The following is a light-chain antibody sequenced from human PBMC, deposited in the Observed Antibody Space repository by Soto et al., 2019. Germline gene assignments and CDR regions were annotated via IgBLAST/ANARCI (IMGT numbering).Light chain of an antibody. V-gene: IGLV2-14*03. Sequence: QPVLTQPASVSGSPGQSITISCTGTSSDVGGYNYVSWYQHHPGKAPKLMIYDVSDRPSGVSNRFSASKSGNTASLTISGLQAEDEADYYCSSYTSSSTRVFGTGTKLTVL. CDR2: DVS. J-gene: IGLJ1*01. CDR1: SSDVGGYNY. CDR3: SSYTSSSTRV.